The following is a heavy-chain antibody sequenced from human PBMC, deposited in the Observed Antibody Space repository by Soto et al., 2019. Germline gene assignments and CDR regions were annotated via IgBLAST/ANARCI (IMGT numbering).Heavy chain of an antibody. V-gene: IGHV4-39*01. CDR2: IYYSGST. D-gene: IGHD3-22*01. J-gene: IGHJ4*02. Sequence: SETLSLTCTVSGGSISSGGYYWSLIRHPPGKGLGWPGPIYYSGSTYYNPSLKSRVTISVDTSKNQFSLKLSSVTAADTAVYYCATAPIEDGSGYSFDYWGQGTLVTVS. CDR3: ATAPIEDGSGYSFDY. CDR1: GGSISSGGYY.